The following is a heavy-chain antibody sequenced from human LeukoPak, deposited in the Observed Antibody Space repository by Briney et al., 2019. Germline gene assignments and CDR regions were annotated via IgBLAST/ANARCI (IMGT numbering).Heavy chain of an antibody. CDR2: IKWDDGST. J-gene: IGHJ1*01. D-gene: IGHD2-15*01. CDR1: GFTCRDYN. CDR3: ACEREGGGRDPIGY. V-gene: IGHV3-43*01. Sequence: AGYLRLSCAGSGFTCRDYNMHWVPQAPGKGLVWVFHIKWDDGSTYYADSVKGRFTISRDNSKNSLYLQMNSLRMKDTDMYLYACEREGGGRDPIGYWGQGTLVTVSS.